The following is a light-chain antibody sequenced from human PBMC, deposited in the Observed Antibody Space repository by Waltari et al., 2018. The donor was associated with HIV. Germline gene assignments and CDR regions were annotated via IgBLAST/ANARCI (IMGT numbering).Light chain of an antibody. Sequence: QSALTQPASVSGSPGQSITMSCTGTTNDVGTYNNVSWDQQYPGKAPKLIIYDVLYRPSGVSDRFSGSNPGNTVSLTISALQAEDGADYYCAASTRGLSRVCGGGTKLTVL. CDR1: TNDVGTYNN. CDR3: AASTRGLSRV. J-gene: IGLJ3*02. V-gene: IGLV2-14*03. CDR2: DVL.